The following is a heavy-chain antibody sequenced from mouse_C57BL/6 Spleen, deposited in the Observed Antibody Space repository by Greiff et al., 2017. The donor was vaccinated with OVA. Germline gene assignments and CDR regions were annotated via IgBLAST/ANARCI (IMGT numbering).Heavy chain of an antibody. Sequence: EVHLVESGGGLVQPKGSLKLSCAASGFSFNTYAMNWVRQAPGKGLEWVARIRSKSNNYATYYADSVKDRFTISRDDSESMLYLQMNNLKTEDTAMYYCVRHSDGYDAMDYWGQGTSVTVSS. CDR1: GFSFNTYA. J-gene: IGHJ4*01. D-gene: IGHD2-3*01. CDR2: IRSKSNNYAT. V-gene: IGHV10-1*01. CDR3: VRHSDGYDAMDY.